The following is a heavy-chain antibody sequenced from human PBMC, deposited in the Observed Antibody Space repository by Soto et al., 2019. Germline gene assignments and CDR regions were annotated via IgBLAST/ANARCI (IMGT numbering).Heavy chain of an antibody. D-gene: IGHD1-26*01. J-gene: IGHJ4*02. CDR3: AKSGSNDLYYFDS. CDR2: ISWNGVRI. V-gene: IGHV3-9*01. Sequence: PGGSLRLSGAASGFNFADFAMKWVRQAPGRGPEWVSRISWNGVRIDYADSVKGRFTISRDNAKNALYLQMNSLRPEDTALYYWAKSGSNDLYYFDSWGQGTLVTVSS. CDR1: GFNFADFA.